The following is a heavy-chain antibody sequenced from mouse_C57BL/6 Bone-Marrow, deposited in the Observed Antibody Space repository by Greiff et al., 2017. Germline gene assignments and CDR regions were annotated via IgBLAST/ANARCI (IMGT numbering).Heavy chain of an antibody. V-gene: IGHV3-6*01. D-gene: IGHD2-3*01. Sequence: EVKLEESGPGLVKPSQSLSLTRSVTGYSITSGYYWNWLRQFPGNKLEWMGYLSYDGSNNYNPSLKYRISITRDTSKHPVFLKLNSVTTEDTATYYCARGGWEDWGQGTTLTVSS. J-gene: IGHJ2*01. CDR3: ARGGWED. CDR2: LSYDGSN. CDR1: GYSITSGYY.